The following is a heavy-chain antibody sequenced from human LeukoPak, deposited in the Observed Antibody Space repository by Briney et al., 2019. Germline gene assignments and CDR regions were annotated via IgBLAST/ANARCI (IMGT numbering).Heavy chain of an antibody. D-gene: IGHD2-15*01. J-gene: IGHJ3*02. CDR1: GGSFSGYY. CDR2: INHSGST. CDR3: ARGVAALDPFDI. Sequence: PSETLSLTCAVYGGSFSGYYWSWIRQPPGKGLEWIGEINHSGSTIYNPSLKSRVTISVDTSKNQFSLRLSSVTAADTAMYYCARGVAALDPFDIWGQGTKVTVSS. V-gene: IGHV4-34*01.